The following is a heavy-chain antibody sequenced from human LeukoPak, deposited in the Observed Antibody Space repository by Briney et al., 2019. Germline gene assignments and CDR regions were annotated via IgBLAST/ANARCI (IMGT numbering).Heavy chain of an antibody. Sequence: SETLSLTCTVSGGSISSSSYYWGWIRQPPGKGLEWIGSIYYSGSTYYNPSLKSRVTISVDTSKNQFSLKLSSVTAADTAVYYCARRGGGSPFDVWGHGTMVTVSS. CDR1: GGSISSSSYY. CDR2: IYYSGST. CDR3: ARRGGGSPFDV. J-gene: IGHJ3*01. V-gene: IGHV4-39*01. D-gene: IGHD3-10*01.